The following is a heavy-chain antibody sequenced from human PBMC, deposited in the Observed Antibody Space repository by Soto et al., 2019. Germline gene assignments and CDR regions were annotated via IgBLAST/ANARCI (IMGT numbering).Heavy chain of an antibody. CDR1: GDSIGNFY. V-gene: IGHV4-4*07. CDR2: LSASGRT. CDR3: ARGMGRYFEL. J-gene: IGHJ2*01. Sequence: QVHLQESGPGLLKPSETLSLTCAISGDSIGNFYWRWIRQPAGKGLESLGRLSASGRTNYSPSLQSRVTMSLDRSKNRFSLRLTSWSAADTAVYFCARGMGRYFELWGRGTLVTVSS. D-gene: IGHD2-8*01.